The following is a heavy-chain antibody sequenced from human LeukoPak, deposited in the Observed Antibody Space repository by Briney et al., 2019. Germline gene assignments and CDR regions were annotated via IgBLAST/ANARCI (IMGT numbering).Heavy chain of an antibody. V-gene: IGHV4-4*07. CDR2: IFASGST. D-gene: IGHD3-10*01. J-gene: IGHJ4*02. Sequence: PSETLSLTCTVSGASINSDYWTWVRQVAGKGLEWIGRIFASGSTNYNPYLRSRITMSVDTPKNQFSLDLSSVTAADTGVYYCARGWAPRGEKSSFASWGRGTLVTVSS. CDR3: ARGWAPRGEKSSFAS. CDR1: GASINSDY.